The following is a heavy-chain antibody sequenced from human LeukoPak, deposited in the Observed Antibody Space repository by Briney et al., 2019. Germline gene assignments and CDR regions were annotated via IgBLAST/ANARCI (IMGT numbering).Heavy chain of an antibody. CDR3: VRDRGEWSYSHDY. Sequence: PSGTLSLTCAVSGASISSNWWNWVRQPPGKGLEWIGEIHHSGSANYNPSLKSRVTISLDTSENQFSLRLSSVTAADTAVYYRVRDRGEWSYSHDYWGQGTLVTVSS. D-gene: IGHD3-10*01. CDR1: GASISSNW. CDR2: IHHSGSA. V-gene: IGHV4-4*02. J-gene: IGHJ4*02.